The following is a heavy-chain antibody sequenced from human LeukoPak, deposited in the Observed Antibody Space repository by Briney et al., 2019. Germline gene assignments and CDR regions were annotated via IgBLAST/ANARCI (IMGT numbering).Heavy chain of an antibody. CDR2: INSDDDK. J-gene: IGHJ5*02. D-gene: IGHD1-1*01. CDR1: GFSLSTSGMC. Sequence: SCPTLANPTHTLTLTCTFSGFSLSTSGMCLSWIRQPPGKSLKWRARINSDDDKYYSTSLKTRLTISKATSKDQVVLTTPNFVLVETATYYCARIHNRGTNVVSDQWGERTMVSVS. V-gene: IGHV2-70*11. CDR3: ARIHNRGTNVVSDQ.